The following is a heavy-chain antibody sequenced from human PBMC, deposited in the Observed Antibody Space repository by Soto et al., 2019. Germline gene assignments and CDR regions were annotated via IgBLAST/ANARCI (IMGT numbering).Heavy chain of an antibody. CDR2: IYHSGST. Sequence: QLQLQESGSGLVKPSQTLSLTCAVSGGSISSGGYSWSWIRQPPGKGLEWIGYIYHSGSTYYNPSLTSRVTISVDRYKTQCALKLSSVTAADTAVYYCDRGSSPYYYYGMDVWGQGTTVTGSS. CDR1: GGSISSGGYS. D-gene: IGHD6-13*01. CDR3: DRGSSPYYYYGMDV. V-gene: IGHV4-30-2*01. J-gene: IGHJ6*02.